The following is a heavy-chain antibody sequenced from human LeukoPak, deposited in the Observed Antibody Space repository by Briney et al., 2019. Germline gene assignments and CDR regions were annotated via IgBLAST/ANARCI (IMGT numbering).Heavy chain of an antibody. Sequence: NSSETLSLTCAVYGGSFSGYYWSWIRQPPGKGLEWIGEINHSGSTNYNPSLKSRVTISVDTSKNQFSLKLSSVTAADTAVYYCARGGLDYWGQGTLVTVSS. V-gene: IGHV4-34*01. CDR2: INHSGST. J-gene: IGHJ4*02. CDR3: ARGGLDY. CDR1: GGSFSGYY.